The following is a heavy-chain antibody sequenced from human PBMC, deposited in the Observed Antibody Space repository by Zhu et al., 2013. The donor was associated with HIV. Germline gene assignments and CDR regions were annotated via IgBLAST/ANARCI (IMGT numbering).Heavy chain of an antibody. Sequence: QVQLVQPGAEVKEPGASVKVSCKASGYTFTVYHMNWVRQAPGQGLEWMGWMNPNSGGTKYAQKFQGRVTMTRDTSISTAYMELSRLRSDDTAVYYCARWSGSYYDFWGREPWSPSPQ. D-gene: IGHD1-26*01. V-gene: IGHV1-2*02. CDR3: ARWSGSYYDF. CDR2: MNPNSGGT. CDR1: GYTFTVYH. J-gene: IGHJ4*02.